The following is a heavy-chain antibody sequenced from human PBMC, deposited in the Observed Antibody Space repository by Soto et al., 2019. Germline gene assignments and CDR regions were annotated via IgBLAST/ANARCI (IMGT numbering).Heavy chain of an antibody. CDR1: GFTFSRYA. CDR3: ARDGLEYSGYDIDY. J-gene: IGHJ4*02. CDR2: IWYDGTTK. D-gene: IGHD5-12*01. V-gene: IGHV3-33*01. Sequence: QVQLVESGGGVVQPGRSLRPSCAASGFTFSRYAMHWVRQAPGKGLEWVAVIWYDGTTKYHADSVRGRFTISRDTSKNTLYLQMNSLRAEDTAVYYCARDGLEYSGYDIDYWGQGTLVTVSS.